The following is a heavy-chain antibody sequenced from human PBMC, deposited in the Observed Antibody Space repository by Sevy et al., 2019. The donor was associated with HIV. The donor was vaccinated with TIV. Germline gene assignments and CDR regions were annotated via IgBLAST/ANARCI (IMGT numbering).Heavy chain of an antibody. CDR3: ARSMDDSSGYYSFRGYYFDY. CDR1: GYTFTGYY. Sequence: ASVKVSCKASGYTFTGYYMHWVRQAPGQGLEWMGWITPTRGGTTYDQKFQGRATLTRDTSISTAYMGLSRLRSDDTAVYYCARSMDDSSGYYSFRGYYFDYWGQGTLVTVSS. V-gene: IGHV1-2*02. D-gene: IGHD3-22*01. J-gene: IGHJ4*02. CDR2: ITPTRGGT.